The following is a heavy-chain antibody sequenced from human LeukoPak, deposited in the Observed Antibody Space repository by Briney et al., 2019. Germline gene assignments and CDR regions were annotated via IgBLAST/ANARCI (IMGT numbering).Heavy chain of an antibody. CDR1: GGSISSYY. CDR3: ARDLDGYNGYYFDY. J-gene: IGHJ4*02. D-gene: IGHD5-24*01. Sequence: SEALSLTCTVSGGSISSYYWSWIRQPAGKGLEWIGRIYTSGSTNYNPSLKSRVTMSVDTSKNQFSLKLSSVTAADTAVYYCARDLDGYNGYYFDYWGQGTLVTVSS. CDR2: IYTSGST. V-gene: IGHV4-4*07.